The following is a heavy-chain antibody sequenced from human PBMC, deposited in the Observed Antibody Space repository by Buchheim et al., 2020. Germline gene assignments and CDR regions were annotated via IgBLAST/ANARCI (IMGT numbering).Heavy chain of an antibody. CDR1: GFSLSTSGMG. V-gene: IGHV2-5*02. Sequence: QITLKESGPTLVKPTQTLTLTCTFSGFSLSTSGMGVGWIRQPPGKALEWLGFIYWDDDKRYSPSLRTRLTIAKDTSRNQVIPVMTNMDPVDTATYYCAHRPARGLVDYWGQGTL. D-gene: IGHD5-12*01. CDR3: AHRPARGLVDY. CDR2: IYWDDDK. J-gene: IGHJ4*02.